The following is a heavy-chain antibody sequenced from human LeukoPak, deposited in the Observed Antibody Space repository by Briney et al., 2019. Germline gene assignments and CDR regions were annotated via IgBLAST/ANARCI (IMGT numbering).Heavy chain of an antibody. CDR2: ISSSSSYI. CDR1: RLTFSSYS. V-gene: IGHV3-21*01. CDR3: ARDRVSGRGYSYGL. J-gene: IGHJ4*02. Sequence: GGSLRLSCAASRLTFSSYSMNWVRQAPGKGLEWVSSISSSSSYIYYADSVKGRFTISRDNAKNSLYLQMNSLRAEDTAVYYCARDRVSGRGYSYGLWGQGTLVTVSS. D-gene: IGHD5-18*01.